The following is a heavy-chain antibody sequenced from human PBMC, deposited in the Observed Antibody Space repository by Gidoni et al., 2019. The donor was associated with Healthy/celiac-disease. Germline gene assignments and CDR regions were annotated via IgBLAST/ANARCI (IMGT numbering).Heavy chain of an antibody. Sequence: QFQLQQSGPGLVKPSQTLSLTSTVSVCSISSGGYYWSLIRQHPGKGLEWIGYIYYSGSTYYNPYLKSRVTISVDTSKNQVSLKLSSVTAADTAVYYCARARADILTGPYFDYWGQGTLVTVSS. V-gene: IGHV4-31*03. D-gene: IGHD3-9*01. J-gene: IGHJ4*02. CDR3: ARARADILTGPYFDY. CDR1: VCSISSGGYY. CDR2: IYYSGST.